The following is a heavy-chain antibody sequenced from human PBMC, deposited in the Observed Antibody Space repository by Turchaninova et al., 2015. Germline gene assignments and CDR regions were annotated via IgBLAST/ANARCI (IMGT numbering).Heavy chain of an antibody. J-gene: IGHJ4*02. CDR1: GFSVGDAW. V-gene: IGHV3-15*01. Sequence: EVQLVESGGDLVKPGGSLRLSCAASGFSVGDAWMNWVRRTAGKGLEWVGLMKSKTDGGTINYAARGKGRITISRDESKDTLYLQMNSRNTGETAGYYCVTERAGAFENWGQGTLVTISS. D-gene: IGHD1-26*01. CDR2: MKSKTDGGTI. CDR3: VTERAGAFEN.